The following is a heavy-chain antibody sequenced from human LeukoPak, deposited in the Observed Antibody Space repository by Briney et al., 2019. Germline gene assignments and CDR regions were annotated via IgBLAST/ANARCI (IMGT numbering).Heavy chain of an antibody. CDR1: GYTFTDYY. J-gene: IGHJ5*02. Sequence: GASVKVSCKAPGYTFTDYYMHWVRQAPGQGLEWIAWINLNSGATNSAQEFQGRVTVTRDTSISTAYMELTSLRSDDTALYYCARVLNDGNGYAQQGFDHWGQGTLVTVSS. D-gene: IGHD3-22*01. V-gene: IGHV1-2*02. CDR2: INLNSGAT. CDR3: ARVLNDGNGYAQQGFDH.